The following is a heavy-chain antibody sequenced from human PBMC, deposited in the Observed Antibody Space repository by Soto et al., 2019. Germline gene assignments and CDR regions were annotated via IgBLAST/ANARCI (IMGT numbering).Heavy chain of an antibody. CDR3: ARDPSFYDILTGYYYYGMDV. CDR1: GFTFSSYS. Sequence: GGSLRLSCAASGFTFSSYSMNWVRQAPGKGLEWVSSISSSSSYIYYADSVKGRFTISRDNAKNSLYLQMNSLRAEDTAVYYCARDPSFYDILTGYYYYGMDVWGQGTTVTVSS. D-gene: IGHD3-9*01. J-gene: IGHJ6*02. CDR2: ISSSSSYI. V-gene: IGHV3-21*01.